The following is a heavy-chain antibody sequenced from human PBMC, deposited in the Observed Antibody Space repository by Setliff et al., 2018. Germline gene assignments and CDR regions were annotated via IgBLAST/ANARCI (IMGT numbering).Heavy chain of an antibody. Sequence: LSLTCSVSGASITSGGFYWTWIRQPAGKGLEWIGHISPSGSTTYNPSVKSRVTISLDTSKSQFSLKLTSVTAADTAVYYCARIRGPTGNCQEAFDIWSEGTMVTVSS. CDR2: ISPSGST. CDR1: GASITSGGFY. CDR3: ARIRGPTGNCQEAFDI. J-gene: IGHJ3*02. D-gene: IGHD1-1*01. V-gene: IGHV4-61*09.